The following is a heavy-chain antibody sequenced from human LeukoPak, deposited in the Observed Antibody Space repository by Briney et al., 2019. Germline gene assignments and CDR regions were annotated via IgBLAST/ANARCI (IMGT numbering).Heavy chain of an antibody. CDR3: TRTTYFDY. J-gene: IGHJ4*02. V-gene: IGHV3-49*04. Sequence: QPGGSLRVSCAASGFTFSSYALSWVRQAPGKGLEWVGLIRSKVYGGTTEYAASVKGRFTISRDDSKSIAYLQMNSLKTEDTAVYYCTRTTYFDYWGQGTLVTVSS. D-gene: IGHD4-17*01. CDR1: GFTFSSYA. CDR2: IRSKVYGGTT.